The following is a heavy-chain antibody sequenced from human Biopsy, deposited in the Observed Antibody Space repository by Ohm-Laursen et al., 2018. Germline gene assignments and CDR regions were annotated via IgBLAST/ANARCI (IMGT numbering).Heavy chain of an antibody. V-gene: IGHV3-21*06. J-gene: IGHJ6*02. CDR3: ARDSSRRAREGGMDV. CDR1: GFSFNSYS. Sequence: GSLRLSCSASGFSFNSYSMNWVRQAPGKGLEWVSSITRESASIHYADSMKGRFTISRDNAKNSLYLEMSSLRAEDTAVYYCARDSSRRAREGGMDVWGQGTTVTVSS. D-gene: IGHD6-6*01. CDR2: ITRESASI.